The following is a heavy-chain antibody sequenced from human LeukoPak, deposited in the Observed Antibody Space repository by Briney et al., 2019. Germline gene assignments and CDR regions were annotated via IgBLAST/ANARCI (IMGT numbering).Heavy chain of an antibody. CDR2: IKQDGSEK. J-gene: IGHJ3*02. Sequence: GGSLRLSCAASGFTFSSYWMSWVRQAPGKGLEWVANIKQDGSEKYYVDSVKGRFTISRDNAKNSLYLQMNSLRAEDTAVYYCARDRGQWLVHDAFDIWGQGTMVTVSS. CDR3: ARDRGQWLVHDAFDI. D-gene: IGHD6-19*01. CDR1: GFTFSSYW. V-gene: IGHV3-7*03.